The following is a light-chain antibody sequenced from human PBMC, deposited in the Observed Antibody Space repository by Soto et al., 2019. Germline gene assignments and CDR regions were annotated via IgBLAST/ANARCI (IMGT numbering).Light chain of an antibody. CDR2: DAS. J-gene: IGKJ4*01. Sequence: EIVLTQSPATLSLSPGERATLSCRASQSISNFLAWYQQKPGQAPRLLIYDASKRATDIPDRFIGSGSGTDFTLTINSLEPEDFAVYYCHQRSNWPPFTFGGGTKVEI. CDR3: HQRSNWPPFT. CDR1: QSISNF. V-gene: IGKV3-11*01.